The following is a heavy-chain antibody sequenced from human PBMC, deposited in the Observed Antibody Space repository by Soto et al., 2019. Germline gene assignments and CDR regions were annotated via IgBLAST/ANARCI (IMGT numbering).Heavy chain of an antibody. V-gene: IGHV4-30-4*01. J-gene: IGHJ6*02. CDR1: GGSISSGDYY. Sequence: PSETLSLTCTVSGGSISSGDYYGSWIRQPPGKGLEWIGYIYYSGSTYYNPSLKSRVTISVDTSKNQFSLKLSSVTAADTAVYYCAREYVLRFLEWVPDGMDVWGQGTTVTVSS. CDR2: IYYSGST. CDR3: AREYVLRFLEWVPDGMDV. D-gene: IGHD3-3*01.